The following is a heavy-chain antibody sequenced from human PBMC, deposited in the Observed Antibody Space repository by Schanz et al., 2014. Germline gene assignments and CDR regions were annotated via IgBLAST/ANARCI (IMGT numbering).Heavy chain of an antibody. V-gene: IGHV4-59*12. CDR3: ARGGRTTYNYYYGMDV. CDR2: MYYSGST. J-gene: IGHJ6*02. Sequence: QVQLQESGPGLVKPSETLSLTCTVSGGSISSYYWSWIRQPPGKGLEWIGYMYYSGSTNYNPSLNSRVTISVDTSKNQSSLKLSSVTAADTAVYYCARGGRTTYNYYYGMDVWGQGTTVTVSS. CDR1: GGSISSYY. D-gene: IGHD1-1*01.